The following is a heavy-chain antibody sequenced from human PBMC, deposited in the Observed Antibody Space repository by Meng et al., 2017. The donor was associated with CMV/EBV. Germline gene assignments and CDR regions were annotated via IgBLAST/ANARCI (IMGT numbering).Heavy chain of an antibody. CDR3: ARGHGGIFGVVIGGDWFDP. Sequence: GSLRLSCTVSGGSTSSSSYYWGWIRQPPGKGLEWIGSIYYSGSTYYNPSLKSRVTISVDTSKNQFSLKLSSVTAADTAVYYCARGHGGIFGVVIGGDWFDPWGQGTLVTVSS. V-gene: IGHV4-39*01. D-gene: IGHD3-3*01. J-gene: IGHJ5*02. CDR2: IYYSGST. CDR1: GGSTSSSSYY.